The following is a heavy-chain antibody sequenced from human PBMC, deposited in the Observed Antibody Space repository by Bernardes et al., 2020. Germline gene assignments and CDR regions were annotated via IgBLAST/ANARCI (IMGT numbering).Heavy chain of an antibody. Sequence: GGSLRLSCAASGFTFSSYGMHWVRQAPGKGLEWVAVIWYDGSNKYYADSVKGRFTISRDNSKNTLYLQMNSLRAEDTAVYYCARDQDPGYYYYGMDVWGKGTTVTVSS. V-gene: IGHV3-33*01. CDR1: GFTFSSYG. CDR2: IWYDGSNK. CDR3: ARDQDPGYYYYGMDV. J-gene: IGHJ6*04. D-gene: IGHD3-10*01.